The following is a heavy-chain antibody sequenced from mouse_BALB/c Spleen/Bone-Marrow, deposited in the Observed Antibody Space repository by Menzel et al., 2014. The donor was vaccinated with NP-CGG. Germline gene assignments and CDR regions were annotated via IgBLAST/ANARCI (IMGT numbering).Heavy chain of an antibody. CDR1: GYAFSSYW. CDR3: AKPGYGSFDY. V-gene: IGHV1-80*01. Sequence: QVQLQQSGAELVRPGSSVKISCKASGYAFSSYWVNWVRQRPGQGLEWIGQIYPGDGDTNYNGKFKDKATLTADKSSGTAYMQLSSLTSEASAVYFCAKPGYGSFDYWGQGTTLTVSS. CDR2: IYPGDGDT. J-gene: IGHJ2*01. D-gene: IGHD1-1*01.